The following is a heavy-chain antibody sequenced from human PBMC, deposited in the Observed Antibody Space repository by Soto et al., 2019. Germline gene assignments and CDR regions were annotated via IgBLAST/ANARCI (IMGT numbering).Heavy chain of an antibody. D-gene: IGHD2-2*01. CDR1: GYSFSTYA. CDR3: AKECMASAYADY. CDR2: ISGTGGNT. J-gene: IGHJ4*02. Sequence: EVQLLDSGGGLVQPGGSLRLSCAASGYSFSTYALSWVRQAPGKGLEWVSAISGTGGNTFYADSVKGRFTISRDNSKNTMYLQMNSLRAEDTAVYYCAKECMASAYADYWGQGTLVTVSS. V-gene: IGHV3-23*01.